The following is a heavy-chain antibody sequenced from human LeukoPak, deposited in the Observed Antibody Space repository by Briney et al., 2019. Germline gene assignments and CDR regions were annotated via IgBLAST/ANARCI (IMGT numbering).Heavy chain of an antibody. Sequence: PGRSLRLSCAVSGFTFSASGMHWVRQPPGKGLEWLSYISNDNSIINYADSVKARFTISKDNVKTSVFLQMNSLRGDDTAVYFCVTDWPVWWGQGTLVTVSS. D-gene: IGHD3-16*01. CDR2: ISNDNSII. CDR3: VTDWPVW. J-gene: IGHJ4*02. V-gene: IGHV3-48*01. CDR1: GFTFSASG.